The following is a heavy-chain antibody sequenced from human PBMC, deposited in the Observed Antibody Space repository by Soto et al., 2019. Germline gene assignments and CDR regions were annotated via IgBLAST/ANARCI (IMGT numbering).Heavy chain of an antibody. Sequence: PLEPLRVPWTVSGGTIRSGGYCWSRITQPPGKGLEWIGYIYYSGSTYYNPSLKSRVTISVDTSKNQFSLKLSSVTAADTAVYYCARERPDGAILDSRVQGTFVTVSP. J-gene: IGHJ4*02. CDR1: GGTIRSGGYC. V-gene: IGHV4-30-4*08. D-gene: IGHD6-6*01. CDR3: ARERPDGAILDS. CDR2: IYYSGST.